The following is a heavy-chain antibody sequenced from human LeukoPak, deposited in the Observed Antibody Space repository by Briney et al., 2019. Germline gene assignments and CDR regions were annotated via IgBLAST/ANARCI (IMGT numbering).Heavy chain of an antibody. V-gene: IGHV3-53*01. CDR3: ARDSSGPGY. D-gene: IGHD1-26*01. Sequence: GGSLRLSCAASGFTVSSNYMSWVSQAPGKGLEWVSVIYRDGGTYYADSVKGRFTISRDNSKNTLYLQMNSLRAEDTAVYYCARDSSGPGYWGQGTLVTVSS. CDR1: GFTVSSNY. J-gene: IGHJ4*02. CDR2: IYRDGGT.